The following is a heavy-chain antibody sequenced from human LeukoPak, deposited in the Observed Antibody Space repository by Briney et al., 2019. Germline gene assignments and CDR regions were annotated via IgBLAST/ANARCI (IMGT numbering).Heavy chain of an antibody. CDR2: IYSGGST. Sequence: GGSLRLSCAASGFTVSSNYMSWVRQAPGKGLEWVSVIYSGGSTYYADSVKGRFTISRDNSKNTLYLQMNSLRAEDTAVYYCAGERLRYFDWLSLIYFDYWGQGTLVTVSS. CDR1: GFTVSSNY. V-gene: IGHV3-53*01. J-gene: IGHJ4*02. D-gene: IGHD3-9*01. CDR3: AGERLRYFDWLSLIYFDY.